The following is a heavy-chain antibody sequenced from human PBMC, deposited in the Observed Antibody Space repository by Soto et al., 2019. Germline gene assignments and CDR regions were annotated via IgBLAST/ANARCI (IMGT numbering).Heavy chain of an antibody. Sequence: LVESWGGLVKPGGSLKLSCAASEFTFSDYYMSWIRQAPGKGLEWVAYISSSGSTIYYADSVKGRFTISRDNAKNSLYLQMNSLRAEDTAVYYCSREWISNYGYGSDYWGQGTLVTVSS. J-gene: IGHJ4*02. D-gene: IGHD4-17*01. V-gene: IGHV3-11*01. CDR2: ISSSGSTI. CDR1: EFTFSDYY. CDR3: SREWISNYGYGSDY.